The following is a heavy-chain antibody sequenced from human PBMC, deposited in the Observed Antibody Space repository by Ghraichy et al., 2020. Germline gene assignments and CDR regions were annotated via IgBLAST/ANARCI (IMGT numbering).Heavy chain of an antibody. J-gene: IGHJ5*02. D-gene: IGHD3-3*01. V-gene: IGHV4-38-2*02. Sequence: SETLSLTCSVSGFFISSGYYWAWIRQPPGQGLEWIATIHSNGQTHYSPSLNRRVTISMDTSKNHFSLELRSVTAADTAVYYCARDPLGVQDDNRFDPWGQGMLVTVSS. CDR1: GFFISSGYY. CDR2: IHSNGQT. CDR3: ARDPLGVQDDNRFDP.